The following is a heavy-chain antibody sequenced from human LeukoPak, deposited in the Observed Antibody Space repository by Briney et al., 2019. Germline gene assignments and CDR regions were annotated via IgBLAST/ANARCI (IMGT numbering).Heavy chain of an antibody. CDR1: GDRASSTSST. V-gene: IGHV6-1*01. Sequence: SQTLSLTCVISGDRASSTSSTCNWIRQSPSRGLEWLGRTYYRSKWYHNYAVSVESRITINPDTSKNQFSLQLTFVTPEDTAMYYCSREDPSGYSNVWGQGTLVTVSS. J-gene: IGHJ4*02. D-gene: IGHD6-13*01. CDR3: SREDPSGYSNV. CDR2: TYYRSKWYH.